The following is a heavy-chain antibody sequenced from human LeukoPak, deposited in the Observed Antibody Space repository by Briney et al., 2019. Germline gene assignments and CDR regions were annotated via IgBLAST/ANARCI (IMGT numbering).Heavy chain of an antibody. D-gene: IGHD6-13*01. J-gene: IGHJ4*02. CDR2: ISGSGGRT. V-gene: IGHV3-23*01. Sequence: GGSLRLSCAASGITFSTYAMSWVRQAPGKGLEWVSGISGSGGRTYYADSVKGRFTISRDNSRNTLYLQMNSLRAEDTAVYYCAKEYSRNLDYWGQGTPVTVSS. CDR3: AKEYSRNLDY. CDR1: GITFSTYA.